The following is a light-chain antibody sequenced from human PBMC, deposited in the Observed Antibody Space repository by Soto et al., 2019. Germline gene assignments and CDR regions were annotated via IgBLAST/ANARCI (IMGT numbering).Light chain of an antibody. V-gene: IGKV3-11*01. CDR1: QSVSSY. CDR2: DAS. CDR3: QHRSN. Sequence: EIVLTQSPGTLSLSPGERATLSCRASQSVSSYLAWYQQTPGQAPRLLIYDASNRATGIPARCSGSGSGTDFTPTISSLEPEDFAVYYCQHRSNFGQGTRLEIK. J-gene: IGKJ5*01.